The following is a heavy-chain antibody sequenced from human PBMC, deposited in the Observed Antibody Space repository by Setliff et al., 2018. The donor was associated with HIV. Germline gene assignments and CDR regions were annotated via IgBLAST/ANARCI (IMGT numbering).Heavy chain of an antibody. CDR2: IGYNGDT. CDR1: GGSINSYY. J-gene: IGHJ4*02. CDR3: ARAADYHDSSGYWAPPRYFDY. D-gene: IGHD3-22*01. Sequence: PSETLSLTCTVSGGSINSYYWNWIRQSPGKGLEWIGYIGYNGDTSYNPSLKSRVSISVDTSKKQFSLKLSSVSAADTAVYYCARAADYHDSSGYWAPPRYFDYWGQGTLVTVSS. V-gene: IGHV4-59*12.